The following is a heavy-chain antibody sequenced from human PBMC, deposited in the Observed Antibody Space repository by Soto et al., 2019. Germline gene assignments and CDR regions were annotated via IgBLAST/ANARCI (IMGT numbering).Heavy chain of an antibody. Sequence: GGSLRLSCAASGFTFSSYSMNWVRQAPGKGLEWVSSISSSSSYIYYADSVKGRFTISRDNAKNSLYLQMNSLRAEDTAVYYCARVPTIDYGDYGYYMDVWGKGTTVTVSS. CDR3: ARVPTIDYGDYGYYMDV. V-gene: IGHV3-21*01. D-gene: IGHD3-16*01. CDR2: ISSSSSYI. J-gene: IGHJ6*03. CDR1: GFTFSSYS.